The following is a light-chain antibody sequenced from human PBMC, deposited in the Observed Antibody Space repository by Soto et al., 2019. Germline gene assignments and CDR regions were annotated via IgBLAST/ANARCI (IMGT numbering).Light chain of an antibody. CDR2: EVS. Sequence: QSALTQPASVSGSPGQSITISCTGTSSDVGAYNYVSWYQQHPGIPPKLIIYEVSDRPSGVSNRFSGSKSGNTASLTISGLQAEDEAVYYCSSFAGSRVLVLGGGTKLTVL. J-gene: IGLJ2*01. V-gene: IGLV2-14*01. CDR1: SSDVGAYNY. CDR3: SSFAGSRVLV.